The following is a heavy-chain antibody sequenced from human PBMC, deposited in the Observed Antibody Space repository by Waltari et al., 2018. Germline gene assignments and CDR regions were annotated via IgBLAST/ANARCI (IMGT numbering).Heavy chain of an antibody. V-gene: IGHV4-39*01. CDR3: ARTRDGYNLGDFDL. Sequence: QLQLQESGPGLVKPSETLSLTCTVSGGSISSSSYYWGWIRQPPGKGLEWIGSIYYSGSTYYNPSLKSRVTISVDTSKNQFSLKLSSVTAADTAVYYCARTRDGYNLGDFDLWGRGTLVTVSS. J-gene: IGHJ2*01. CDR2: IYYSGST. D-gene: IGHD5-12*01. CDR1: GGSISSSSYY.